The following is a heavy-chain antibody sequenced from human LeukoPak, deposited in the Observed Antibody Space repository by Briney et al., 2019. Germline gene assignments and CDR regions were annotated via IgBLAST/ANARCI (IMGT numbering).Heavy chain of an antibody. CDR1: GGSIDSGGYY. CDR3: ARASIAAERFFDY. J-gene: IGHJ4*02. D-gene: IGHD6-6*01. Sequence: SETLSLTCTVSGGSIDSGGYYWSWIRQHPGKGLEWIGYIHYSGSTYYNPSLKSRVTMSVDTSKSQFSLKLSSVTAADTAVYYCARASIAAERFFDYWGQGTLVTVSS. CDR2: IHYSGST. V-gene: IGHV4-31*03.